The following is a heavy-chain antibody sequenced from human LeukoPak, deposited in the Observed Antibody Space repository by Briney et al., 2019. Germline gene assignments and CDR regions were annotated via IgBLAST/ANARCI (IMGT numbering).Heavy chain of an antibody. CDR3: ARLGYSSSSFDP. J-gene: IGHJ5*02. D-gene: IGHD6-6*01. CDR2: IYYSGST. V-gene: IGHV4-59*08. Sequence: SETLSLTCTVSGGSISSYYWSWIRQPPGKGLEWIGYIYYSGSTNYNPSLKSRVTISVDTSKNQFSLKLSFVTAADTAVYYCARLGYSSSSFDPWGQGTLVTVSS. CDR1: GGSISSYY.